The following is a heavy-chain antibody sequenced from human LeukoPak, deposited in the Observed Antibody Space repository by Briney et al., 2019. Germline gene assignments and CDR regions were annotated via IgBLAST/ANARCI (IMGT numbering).Heavy chain of an antibody. Sequence: QPGGSLRLSCEASGFTFSAYAMTWVRQAPGKGLEWVSSIGSDNKSHYSEAVKGRFAISRDNSKSIVFLQLNSLRAEDTALYYCARDLHYYVATDVWGQGTTVYVSS. J-gene: IGHJ6*02. CDR2: IGSDNKS. D-gene: IGHD3-10*02. CDR3: ARDLHYYVATDV. V-gene: IGHV3-23*01. CDR1: GFTFSAYA.